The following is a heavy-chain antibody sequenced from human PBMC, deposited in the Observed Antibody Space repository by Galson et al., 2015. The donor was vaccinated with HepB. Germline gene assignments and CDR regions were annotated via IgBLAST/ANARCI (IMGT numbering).Heavy chain of an antibody. V-gene: IGHV3-30*04. D-gene: IGHD1-26*01. CDR3: ARDYSGIYWTSGGY. CDR1: GFTFRSYA. J-gene: IGHJ4*02. Sequence: SLRLSCAASGFTFRSYALHWVRKAPGKGLGGGAVISYDGSNKYYQATVKGRFTISRDNSKNTLYLQINSLRAEDTGVYYCARDYSGIYWTSGGYWGQGTLVTVSS. CDR2: ISYDGSNK.